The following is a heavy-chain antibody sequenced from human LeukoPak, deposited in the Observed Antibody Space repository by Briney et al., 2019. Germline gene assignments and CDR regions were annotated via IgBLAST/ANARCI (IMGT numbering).Heavy chain of an antibody. CDR1: GYTFTSYG. CDR3: ARPSGYDWGDYFDY. J-gene: IGHJ4*02. CDR2: ISAYNGNT. D-gene: IGHD5-12*01. Sequence: GSVKVSCKASGYTFTSYGISWVRQAPGQGLEWMGWISAYNGNTNYAQKLQGRVTMTTDTSTSTACMELRSLRPDDTAVYYCARPSGYDWGDYFDYWGQGTLVTVSS. V-gene: IGHV1-18*01.